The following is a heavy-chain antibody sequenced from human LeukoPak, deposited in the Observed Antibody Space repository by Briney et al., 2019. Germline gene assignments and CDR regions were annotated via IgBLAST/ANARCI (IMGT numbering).Heavy chain of an antibody. V-gene: IGHV3-9*01. J-gene: IGHJ3*02. CDR2: ISWNSGSI. Sequence: PGGSLRLSCAASGFTFDDYAVHWVRQAPGKGLEWVSGISWNSGSIGDADAVKGRFTISRDNAKNSLYLKMNSLRAEDTVLYYCAKDIGSSGYPFDAFDIWGQGTMVTVSS. D-gene: IGHD3-22*01. CDR3: AKDIGSSGYPFDAFDI. CDR1: GFTFDDYA.